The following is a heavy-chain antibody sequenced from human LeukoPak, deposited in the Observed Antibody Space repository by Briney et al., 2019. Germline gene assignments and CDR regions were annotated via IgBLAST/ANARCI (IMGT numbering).Heavy chain of an antibody. CDR1: GYTFTSYY. CDR2: LNPNSGGT. D-gene: IGHD1/OR15-1a*01. V-gene: IGHV1-2*02. Sequence: ASVKVSCKASGYTFTSYYMHWVRQAPGQGLEWMGWLNPNSGGTNYAQNFQGRVTMTRDTSNNTSYMELSRLRSDDTAVYYCAREFRTTTWSFDAFDLWGQGTMVTVSS. CDR3: AREFRTTTWSFDAFDL. J-gene: IGHJ3*01.